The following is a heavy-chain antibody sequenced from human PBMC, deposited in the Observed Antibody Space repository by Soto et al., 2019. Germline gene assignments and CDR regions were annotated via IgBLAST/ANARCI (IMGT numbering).Heavy chain of an antibody. J-gene: IGHJ4*02. D-gene: IGHD6-19*01. Sequence: QVQLVQSGGEVKKPGASVKVSCKASGYTLTNYGISWVRQAPGQGLEWMGWISGYNGNTNYVQKFQGRVTMTTDTSTTTAYMELRSLRSDDTAVYYCARVTPVAGPVDYWGQGTLVTVSS. V-gene: IGHV1-18*01. CDR2: ISGYNGNT. CDR3: ARVTPVAGPVDY. CDR1: GYTLTNYG.